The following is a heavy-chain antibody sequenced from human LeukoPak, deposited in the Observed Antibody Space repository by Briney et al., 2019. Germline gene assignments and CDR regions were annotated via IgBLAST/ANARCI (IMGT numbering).Heavy chain of an antibody. Sequence: PSETLSLTCTVSGGSISSGDYYWSWIRQPPGKGLEWIGEINHSGSTNYNPSLKSRVTISVDTSKNQFSLKLSSVTAADTAVYYCARFYGLGYFDYWGQGTLVTVSS. V-gene: IGHV4-39*07. D-gene: IGHD4-17*01. CDR2: INHSGST. CDR1: GGSISSGDYY. CDR3: ARFYGLGYFDY. J-gene: IGHJ4*02.